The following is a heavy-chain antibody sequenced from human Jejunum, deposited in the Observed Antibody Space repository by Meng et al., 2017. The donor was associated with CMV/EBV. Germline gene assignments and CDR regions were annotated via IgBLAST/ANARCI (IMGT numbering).Heavy chain of an antibody. V-gene: IGHV4-59*01. Sequence: GGSISSDCWSWIRKPPGKGLEWIGYIYYTGSTNYNPSLKSRVTMSVDTSKNQFSLKLSSVTAADTAVYFCARDSTLYSNFNWFDPWGQGTQVTVSS. J-gene: IGHJ5*02. CDR3: ARDSTLYSNFNWFDP. D-gene: IGHD4-11*01. CDR1: GGSISSDC. CDR2: IYYTGST.